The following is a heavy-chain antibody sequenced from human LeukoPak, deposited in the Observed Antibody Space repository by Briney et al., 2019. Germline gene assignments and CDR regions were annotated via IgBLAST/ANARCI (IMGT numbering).Heavy chain of an antibody. D-gene: IGHD3-16*01. CDR2: ISYDGSNK. Sequence: GGSLRLSCAASGFTFSSYGMHWVRQAPGKGLEWVAVISYDGSNKYYADSVKGRFTISRDNSKNTLYLQMNSLRAEDTAVYYCAKGLYDYAWGSPFDYWGQGTLVTVSS. V-gene: IGHV3-30*18. J-gene: IGHJ4*02. CDR1: GFTFSSYG. CDR3: AKGLYDYAWGSPFDY.